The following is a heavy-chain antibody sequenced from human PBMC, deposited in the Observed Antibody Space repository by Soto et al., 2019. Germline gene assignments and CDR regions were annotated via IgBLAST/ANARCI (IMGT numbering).Heavy chain of an antibody. J-gene: IGHJ6*02. D-gene: IGHD1-20*01. Sequence: QVQLVQSGAEVKKPGSSVKVSCKASGGTFSSYAISWVRQAPGQGLEWMGGIIPIFGTANYAQKFQGRVTITADESTSTAYMELSSLRSEDTAVYYCARDPNWNIAPDVTHYYYGMDVWGQGTTVTVSS. CDR2: IIPIFGTA. CDR1: GGTFSSYA. CDR3: ARDPNWNIAPDVTHYYYGMDV. V-gene: IGHV1-69*01.